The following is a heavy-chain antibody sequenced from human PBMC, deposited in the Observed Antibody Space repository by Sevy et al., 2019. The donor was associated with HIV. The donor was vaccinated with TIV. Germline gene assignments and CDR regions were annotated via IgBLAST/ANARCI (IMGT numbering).Heavy chain of an antibody. CDR3: ARKYHDTSGYPRYSMDV. CDR2: ISGGGGNT. D-gene: IGHD3-22*01. J-gene: IGHJ6*02. V-gene: IGHV3-64*01. CDR1: GFTFSTYA. Sequence: GGSLRLACAASGFTFSTYAMYWVRRAPGKGLEYVSAISGGGGNTDYGTSVKGRFTVSRDNAKNTLYLQMGSLRAEDMAVYFCARKYHDTSGYPRYSMDVWGQGTTVTVSS.